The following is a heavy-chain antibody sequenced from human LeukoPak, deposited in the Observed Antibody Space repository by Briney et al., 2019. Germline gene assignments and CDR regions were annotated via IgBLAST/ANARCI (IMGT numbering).Heavy chain of an antibody. D-gene: IGHD3-16*01. CDR1: GFTFSSYA. V-gene: IGHV3-23*01. CDR3: ARGELWYPDY. J-gene: IGHJ4*02. CDR2: ISGSGGST. Sequence: GGSLRLSCAASGFTFSSYAMSWVRQAPGKGLGWVSAISGSGGSTYYADSVKGRFTISRDNSKNTLYLQMNSLRAEDTAVYYCARGELWYPDYWGQGTLVTVSS.